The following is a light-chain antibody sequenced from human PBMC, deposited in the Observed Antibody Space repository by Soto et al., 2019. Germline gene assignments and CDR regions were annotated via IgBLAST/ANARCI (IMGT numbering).Light chain of an antibody. V-gene: IGKV4-1*01. CDR2: WAS. Sequence: DIVMTQSPDSLAVSLGERATINCKSSQSVLYSSNNMNYLAWYQQKPGQPPKLLIYWASTRESGVPDRFSGSGSGTDFTLTISSLQAEDVAVYYCQKYYSTPQTFGQGTKVEIK. CDR1: QSVLYSSNNMNY. CDR3: QKYYSTPQT. J-gene: IGKJ1*01.